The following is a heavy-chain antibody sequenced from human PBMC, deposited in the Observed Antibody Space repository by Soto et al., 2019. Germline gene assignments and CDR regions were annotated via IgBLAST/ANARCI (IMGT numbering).Heavy chain of an antibody. CDR3: ARRAYYYDSSGYPPPGDQYYYYGMDV. D-gene: IGHD3-22*01. V-gene: IGHV1-69*01. CDR2: IIPIFGTA. CDR1: GGTFSSYA. Sequence: QVQLVQSGAEVKKPGSSVKVSCKASGGTFSSYAISWVRQAPGQGLEWMGGIIPIFGTANYAQKFQGRVTITADESTSTAYMELSSLRSEDTAVYYCARRAYYYDSSGYPPPGDQYYYYGMDVWGQGTTVTVSS. J-gene: IGHJ6*02.